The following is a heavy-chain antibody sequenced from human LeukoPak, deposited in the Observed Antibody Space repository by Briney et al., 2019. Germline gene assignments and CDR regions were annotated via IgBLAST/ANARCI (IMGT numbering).Heavy chain of an antibody. CDR2: ISGSGGST. CDR1: GFTFSSYA. D-gene: IGHD3-3*01. Sequence: GGSLRLSCAASGFTFSSYAMSWVRQAPGKGLEWVSAISGSGGSTYYADSVKGRFTISRDNSKNTLYLQMNSLRAEDTAVYYCAREHTLTIFGVVIHYGMDVWGQGTTVTVSS. V-gene: IGHV3-23*01. CDR3: AREHTLTIFGVVIHYGMDV. J-gene: IGHJ6*02.